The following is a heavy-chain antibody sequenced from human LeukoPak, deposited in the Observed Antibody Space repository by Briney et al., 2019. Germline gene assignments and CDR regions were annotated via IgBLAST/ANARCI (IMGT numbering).Heavy chain of an antibody. J-gene: IGHJ3*02. CDR1: GGSFSGYY. CDR2: INHSGST. CDR3: ARMGNYYDSSGYYYKKWRDAFDI. D-gene: IGHD3-22*01. Sequence: PSETLPLTCAVYGGSFSGYYWSWIRQPPGKGLEWIGEINHSGSTNYNPSLKSRVTISVDTSKNQFSLKLSSVTAADTAVYYCARMGNYYDSSGYYYKKWRDAFDIWGQGTMVTVSS. V-gene: IGHV4-34*01.